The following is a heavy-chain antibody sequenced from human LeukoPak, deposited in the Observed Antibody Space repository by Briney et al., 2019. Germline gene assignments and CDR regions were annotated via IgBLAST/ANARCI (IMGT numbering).Heavy chain of an antibody. J-gene: IGHJ3*02. CDR3: ARTSSIAASDAFDI. V-gene: IGHV1-69*06. D-gene: IGHD6-6*01. Sequence: SVKVSCKASGGTFISDAISWVRQAPGQGLEWMGGIIPIFGTANYAQKFQGRVTITADKSTSTAYMELSSLRSEDTAVYYCARTSSIAASDAFDIWGQGTMVTVSS. CDR2: IIPIFGTA. CDR1: GGTFISDA.